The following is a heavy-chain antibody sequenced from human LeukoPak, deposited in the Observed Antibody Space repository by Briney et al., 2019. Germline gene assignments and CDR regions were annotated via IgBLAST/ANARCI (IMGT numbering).Heavy chain of an antibody. CDR1: GFTFSSYA. CDR3: AKDQRVVVVPAAINWFDP. D-gene: IGHD2-2*01. CDR2: ISGSGGST. V-gene: IGHV3-23*01. Sequence: TGGSLGLSCAASGFTFSSYAMSWVRQAPGKGLEWVSAISGSGGSTYYADSVKGRFTISRDNSKSTLYLQMNSLRAEDTAVYYCAKDQRVVVVPAAINWFDPWGQGTLVTVSS. J-gene: IGHJ5*02.